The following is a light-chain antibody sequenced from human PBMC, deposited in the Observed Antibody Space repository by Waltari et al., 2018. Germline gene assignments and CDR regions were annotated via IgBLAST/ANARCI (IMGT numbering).Light chain of an antibody. CDR3: QQYSSFSA. V-gene: IGKV1-5*03. J-gene: IGKJ2*01. Sequence: DIKMTKSPSTLSASVGDRVTISCRASQSVGTWLAWKQKKPGKAPKLLIYMASSLESGVPSRFSGSGSRTEFTLTISGLQPDDFATYSCQQYSSFSAFGQGTKV. CDR2: MAS. CDR1: QSVGTW.